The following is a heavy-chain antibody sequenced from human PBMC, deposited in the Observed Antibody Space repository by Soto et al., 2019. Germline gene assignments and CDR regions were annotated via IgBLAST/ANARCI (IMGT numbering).Heavy chain of an antibody. CDR3: ASLLGSVTTFDN. D-gene: IGHD1-1*01. V-gene: IGHV3-7*01. CDR2: ISPDGRTT. Sequence: GGSLRLSCAAPGFMFSRSWMSWVRQAPGEGLKWVASISPDGRTTYYVDSVKGRFTISRDNAENSVYLQMNSLRAEVTAVFYCASLLGSVTTFDNWGQGTLVTVSS. CDR1: GFMFSRSW. J-gene: IGHJ4*02.